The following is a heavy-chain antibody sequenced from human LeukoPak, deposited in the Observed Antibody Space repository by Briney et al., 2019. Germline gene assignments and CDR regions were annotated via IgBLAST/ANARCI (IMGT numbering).Heavy chain of an antibody. Sequence: SETLSLTCTVSGGSISSYYWSWIRQPAGKGLERIGRIYTSGSTNYNPSLKSRVTMSVDTSKNQFSLKLSSVTAADTAVYYCARDRGGYGSGSYSYNWFDPWGQGTLVTVSS. CDR2: IYTSGST. CDR1: GGSISSYY. J-gene: IGHJ5*02. D-gene: IGHD3-10*01. V-gene: IGHV4-4*07. CDR3: ARDRGGYGSGSYSYNWFDP.